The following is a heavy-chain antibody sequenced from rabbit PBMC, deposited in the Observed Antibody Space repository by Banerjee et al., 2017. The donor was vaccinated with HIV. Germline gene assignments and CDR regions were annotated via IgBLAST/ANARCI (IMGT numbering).Heavy chain of an antibody. CDR2: IYTSSGTT. V-gene: IGHV1S40*01. Sequence: QSLEESGGDLVKPGASLTLTCKASGFSFSNGYDMCWVRQAPGKGLEWIACIYTSSGTTWYASWAKGRFTISKTSSTTVTLQMTSLTAADTATYFCARADSDYGYGFKLWGPGTLVTVS. CDR1: GFSFSNGYD. J-gene: IGHJ4*01. CDR3: ARADSDYGYGFKL. D-gene: IGHD6-1*01.